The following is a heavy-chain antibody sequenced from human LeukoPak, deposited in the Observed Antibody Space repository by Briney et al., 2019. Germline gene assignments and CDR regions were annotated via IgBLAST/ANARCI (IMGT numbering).Heavy chain of an antibody. CDR3: AREGRDTAMVNYGMDV. V-gene: IGHV3-30*04. CDR1: GFTFSSYA. D-gene: IGHD5-18*01. Sequence: GGSLRLSCAASGFTFSSYAVHWVRQAPGKGLEWVAVISYDGSNKYYADPVKGRFTISRDNSKNTLYLQMNSLRAEDTAVYYCAREGRDTAMVNYGMDVWGQGTTVTVSS. CDR2: ISYDGSNK. J-gene: IGHJ6*02.